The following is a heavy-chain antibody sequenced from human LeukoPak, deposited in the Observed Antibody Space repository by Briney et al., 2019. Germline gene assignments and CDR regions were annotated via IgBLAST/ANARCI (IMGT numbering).Heavy chain of an antibody. D-gene: IGHD3-10*01. Sequence: SETLSLTCTVSGGSISSYYWSWIRQPPGKGLEWIGYIYYSGGTNYNPSLKSRVTISVDTSKNQFSLKLSSVTAADTAVYYCARDRGFESYAFDIWGQGTMVTVSS. J-gene: IGHJ3*02. CDR1: GGSISSYY. V-gene: IGHV4-59*01. CDR2: IYYSGGT. CDR3: ARDRGFESYAFDI.